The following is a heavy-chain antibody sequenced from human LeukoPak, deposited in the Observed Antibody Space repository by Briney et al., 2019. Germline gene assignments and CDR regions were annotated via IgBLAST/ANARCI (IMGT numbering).Heavy chain of an antibody. V-gene: IGHV3-15*01. CDR1: SSNW. Sequence: SSNWWTWVRQPPGKGLEWVGRIKSKTDGGTTDYAAPVKGRFTISRDNSKNTLYLQMNSLRAGDTAVYYCARGRNDFDYWGQGTLVTVSS. J-gene: IGHJ4*02. D-gene: IGHD1-1*01. CDR3: ARGRNDFDY. CDR2: IKSKTDGGTT.